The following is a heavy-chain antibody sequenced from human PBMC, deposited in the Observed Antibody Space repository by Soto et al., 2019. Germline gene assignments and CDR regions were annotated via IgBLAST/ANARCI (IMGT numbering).Heavy chain of an antibody. CDR1: GYTLTELS. CDR3: ATDLFALGRSGGSC. CDR2: FDPEDGET. D-gene: IGHD2-15*01. V-gene: IGHV1-24*01. Sequence: ASVKVSCKVSGYTLTELSMHWVRQAPGKGLEWMGGFDPEDGETSYAQKFQGRVTMTEDTSTDTAYMELSSLRSEDTAVYYCATDLFALGRSGGSCWGQGTLVTVSS. J-gene: IGHJ4*02.